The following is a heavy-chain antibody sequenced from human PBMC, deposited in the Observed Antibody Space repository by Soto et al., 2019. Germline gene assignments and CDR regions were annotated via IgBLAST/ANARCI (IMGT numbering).Heavy chain of an antibody. J-gene: IGHJ5*02. D-gene: IGHD1-7*01. CDR1: GGSISSGGYY. Sequence: SETLSLTCTVSGGSISSGGYYWSWIRQHPGKGLEWIGYIYYSGSTYYNPSLKSRVTISVDTSKNQFSLKLSSVTAADTAVYYCARTITGTTFDPWGQGTLVTVYS. V-gene: IGHV4-31*03. CDR3: ARTITGTTFDP. CDR2: IYYSGST.